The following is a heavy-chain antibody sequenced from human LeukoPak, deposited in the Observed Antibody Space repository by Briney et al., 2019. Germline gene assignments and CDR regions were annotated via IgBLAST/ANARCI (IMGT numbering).Heavy chain of an antibody. D-gene: IGHD1-1*01. CDR2: IYYSGST. CDR3: ARSWVREAFDI. J-gene: IGHJ3*02. CDR1: GGSIGSYY. Sequence: SETLSLTCTVSGGSIGSYYWSWIRQPPGKGLEWIGYIYYSGSTNYNPSLKSRVTISVDTSKNQFSLKLSSVTAADTAVYYCARSWVREAFDIWGQGTMVTVSS. V-gene: IGHV4-59*08.